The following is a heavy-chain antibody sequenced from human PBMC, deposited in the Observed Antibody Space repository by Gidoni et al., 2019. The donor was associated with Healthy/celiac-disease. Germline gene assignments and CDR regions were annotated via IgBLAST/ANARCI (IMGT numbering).Heavy chain of an antibody. V-gene: IGHV3-33*01. CDR3: ARSSYRLVETTMALDY. J-gene: IGHJ4*02. Sequence: QVQLVESGGGVVQPGRSLRLSCAASGFTFRSYGMHWVRQAPGKGLEWVAVIWSDGSNKYYADYGKGRFTISRDNSRNTLYLKMNSLRVEDTAVYYCARSSYRLVETTMALDYWGQGTLATVSS. D-gene: IGHD5-18*01. CDR1: GFTFRSYG. CDR2: IWSDGSNK.